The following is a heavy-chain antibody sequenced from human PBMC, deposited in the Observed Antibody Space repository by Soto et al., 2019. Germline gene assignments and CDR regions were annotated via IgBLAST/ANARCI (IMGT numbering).Heavy chain of an antibody. CDR2: INPNSGEA. CDR3: VRDYYDRSDSYGFDI. D-gene: IGHD3-22*01. V-gene: IGHV1-2*04. Sequence: QEHLVQSGAEVKPPRASVKVSCKAAGYTFTGHYRHWVRQGPGQELEWMGWINPNSGEANIAQKFQGWGTVTWETSITTVYMELSRLRSNYSAVYYCVRDYYDRSDSYGFDIWGQATRLTVSS. CDR1: GYTFTGHY. J-gene: IGHJ3*02.